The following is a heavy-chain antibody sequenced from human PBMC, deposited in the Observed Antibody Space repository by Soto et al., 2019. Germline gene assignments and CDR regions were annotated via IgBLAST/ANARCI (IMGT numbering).Heavy chain of an antibody. D-gene: IGHD2-15*01. CDR2: ISAYNDNT. CDR3: ARDYCSGGSCYGPDY. CDR1: GYTFTDYV. V-gene: IGHV1-18*01. J-gene: IGHJ4*02. Sequence: XVKVSCKASGYTFTDYVISRVRPAPGQGLEWMGWISAYNDNTNYAQKLQGRVTMTTDTSTSTVYMELRSLRSDDTAMYYCARDYCSGGSCYGPDYWGQGTLVTVSS.